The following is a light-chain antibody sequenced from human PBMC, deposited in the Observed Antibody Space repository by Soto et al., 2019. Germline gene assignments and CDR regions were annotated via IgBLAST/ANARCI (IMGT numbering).Light chain of an antibody. CDR1: QSLLHRDGYNY. V-gene: IGKV2-28*01. Sequence: DIVMTQSPLSLPVTPGEPASISCRSSQSLLHRDGYNYLDWYLQKPGQSPQLLIYLGSNRASGVPDRFCGSGSGTDFTLKISRVEAEDVGVYYCMQPLQTPWAFGQGTKVEIK. CDR3: MQPLQTPWA. J-gene: IGKJ1*01. CDR2: LGS.